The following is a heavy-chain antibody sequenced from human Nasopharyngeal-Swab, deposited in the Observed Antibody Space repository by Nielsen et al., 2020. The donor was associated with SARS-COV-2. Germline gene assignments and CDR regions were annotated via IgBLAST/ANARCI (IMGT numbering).Heavy chain of an antibody. Sequence: SETLSLTCIVSGGSVTDTDYFWGWIRQPPVTGLEWIGNIDYSGRTFYNPSLKSRVSISVDTSKNQFSLKLHSVTAADTAVYYCASYLGVDGQKRFDYWGQGTLVTVSS. CDR2: IDYSGRT. J-gene: IGHJ4*02. CDR3: ASYLGVDGQKRFDY. D-gene: IGHD5-24*01. V-gene: IGHV4-39*01. CDR1: GGSVTDTDYF.